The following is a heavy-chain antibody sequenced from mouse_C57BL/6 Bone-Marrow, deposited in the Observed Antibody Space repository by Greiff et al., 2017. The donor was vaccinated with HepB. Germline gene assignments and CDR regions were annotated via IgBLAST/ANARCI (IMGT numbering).Heavy chain of an antibody. CDR1: GFNIKDDY. CDR3: TLSITLMDY. D-gene: IGHD1-1*01. V-gene: IGHV14-4*01. CDR2: IDPENGDT. Sequence: EVQLQQSGAELVRPGASVKLSCTASGFNIKDDYMHWVKQRPEQGLEWIGWIDPENGDTEYASKFQGKATITADTSSNTAYLQLSSLTSEDTAVYYCTLSITLMDYWGQGTSVTVSS. J-gene: IGHJ4*01.